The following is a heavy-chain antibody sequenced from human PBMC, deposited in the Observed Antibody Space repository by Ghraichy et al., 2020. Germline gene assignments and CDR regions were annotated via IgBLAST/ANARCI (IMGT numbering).Heavy chain of an antibody. Sequence: GGSLRLSCAASGFTFSSYRMNWVRQAPGKGLEYVLFITSSSSYIEYADSVKGRFTISRDNAKNSLYLQMNRLRAEDTAVYYCARNPGYCSGGRCYLEQFDSWGQGTLVTVSS. V-gene: IGHV3-21*01. D-gene: IGHD2-15*01. CDR1: GFTFSSYR. J-gene: IGHJ4*02. CDR2: ITSSSSYI. CDR3: ARNPGYCSGGRCYLEQFDS.